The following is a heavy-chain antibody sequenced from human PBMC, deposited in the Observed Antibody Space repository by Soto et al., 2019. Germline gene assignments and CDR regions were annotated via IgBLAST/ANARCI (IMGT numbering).Heavy chain of an antibody. CDR3: AKVTKRAAAGRYEYYKYGMDV. J-gene: IGHJ6*02. V-gene: IGHV3-23*01. CDR2: ISGSGGSS. CDR1: GFAFSTYA. Sequence: GGSLRLSCAAAGFAFSTYAMTWVRQAPGKGLEWVSVISGSGGSSYYAASVKGRFTISRDNSKNTLFLQMNGLRAEDTAVYYCAKVTKRAAAGRYEYYKYGMDVWGQGTTVTSP. D-gene: IGHD6-13*01.